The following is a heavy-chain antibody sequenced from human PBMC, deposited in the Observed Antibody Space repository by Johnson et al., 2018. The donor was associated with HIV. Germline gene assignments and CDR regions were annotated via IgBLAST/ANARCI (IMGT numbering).Heavy chain of an antibody. J-gene: IGHJ3*02. CDR1: GFTFSSYG. D-gene: IGHD2-15*01. V-gene: IGHV3-74*02. CDR3: ARTSCSGARCLGYDAFDI. Sequence: VQLVESGGGVVQPGRSLRLSCAASGFTFSSYGMHWVRQAPGKGLEWVSRINGDGSRLTYADSVKGRFTIARDNAKNTLYLELKSLRSEDTAVYYCARTSCSGARCLGYDAFDIWGQGTMVTVSS. CDR2: INGDGSRL.